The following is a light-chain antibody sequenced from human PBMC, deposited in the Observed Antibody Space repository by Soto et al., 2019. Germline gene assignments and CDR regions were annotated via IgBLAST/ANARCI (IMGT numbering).Light chain of an antibody. CDR2: DTS. Sequence: ELTQPPSVSVTPGQTARITCGGNNIEAKSVHWYQQRPGQAPVLVVYDTSDRPSGIPERFSGSPSGDTATLSISRVTAGDEADYYCQVWDGNNDRWVFGGGTQLTVL. CDR1: NIEAKS. J-gene: IGLJ3*02. CDR3: QVWDGNNDRWV. V-gene: IGLV3-21*02.